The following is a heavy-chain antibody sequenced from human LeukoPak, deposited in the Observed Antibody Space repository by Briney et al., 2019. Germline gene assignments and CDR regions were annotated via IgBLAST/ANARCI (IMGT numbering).Heavy chain of an antibody. CDR3: ARAKNHAHDWSLIWFDP. Sequence: SETLSLTCSVSGDSISSRSDFWGWIRQPPGKGLEWIGSVYYSGSTYYSPSLKSRVTVSVDTSKNQFSLKLSSVTAADTAVYYCARAKNHAHDWSLIWFDPWGQGTLVTVSS. CDR1: GDSISSRSDF. J-gene: IGHJ5*02. V-gene: IGHV4-39*01. CDR2: VYYSGST. D-gene: IGHD3-9*01.